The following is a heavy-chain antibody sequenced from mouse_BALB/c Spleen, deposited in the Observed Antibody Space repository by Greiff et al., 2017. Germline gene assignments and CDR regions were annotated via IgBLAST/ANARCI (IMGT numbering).Heavy chain of an antibody. V-gene: IGHV3-2*02. J-gene: IGHJ3*01. CDR2: ISYSGST. CDR3: ARMGDYGNPAWFAY. D-gene: IGHD2-1*01. Sequence: EVKLMESGPGLVKPSQSLSLTCTVTGYSITSDYAWNWIRQFPGNKLEWMGYISYSGSTSYNPSLKSRISITRDTSKNQFFLQLNSVTTEDTATYYCARMGDYGNPAWFAYWGQGTLVTVSA. CDR1: GYSITSDYA.